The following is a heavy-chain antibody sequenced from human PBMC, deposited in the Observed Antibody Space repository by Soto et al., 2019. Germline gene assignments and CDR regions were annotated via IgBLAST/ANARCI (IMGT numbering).Heavy chain of an antibody. CDR2: IRSKANSYAT. J-gene: IGHJ4*02. D-gene: IGHD3-22*01. Sequence: GGSLRLSCAASGFTFSGSAMHWVRQASGKGLEWVGRIRSKANSYATAYAASVKGRFTISRDDSKNTAYLQMNSLKTEDTAVYYCTSPNYDSSGFSDYWGQGTLVTVSS. CDR1: GFTFSGSA. V-gene: IGHV3-73*01. CDR3: TSPNYDSSGFSDY.